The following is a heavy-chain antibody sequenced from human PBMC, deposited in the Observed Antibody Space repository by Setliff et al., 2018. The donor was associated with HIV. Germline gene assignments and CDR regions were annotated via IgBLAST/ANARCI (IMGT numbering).Heavy chain of an antibody. Sequence: SETLSLTCIVSGGSIGSYYWSWIRQSPGKGLEWIGYVYYTGSTNYNPYLTSRVTIGADPSKNQFSLKLTSVTAADAAVYYCARRRPPPSGLYSAYYMDVWGTGTTVTVSS. D-gene: IGHD1-26*01. J-gene: IGHJ6*03. V-gene: IGHV4-59*08. CDR3: ARRRPPPSGLYSAYYMDV. CDR1: GGSIGSYY. CDR2: VYYTGST.